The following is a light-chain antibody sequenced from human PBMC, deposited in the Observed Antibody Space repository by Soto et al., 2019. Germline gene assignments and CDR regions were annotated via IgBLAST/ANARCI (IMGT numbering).Light chain of an antibody. V-gene: IGLV1-44*01. CDR3: AAWDDSGV. CDR2: SNN. J-gene: IGLJ7*01. CDR1: SSNIGSNT. Sequence: QSVLTQPPSASGTPGQRVTISCSGSSSNIGSNTVNWYQQLPGTAPKLLIYSNNQWPSGVPDRFSGSKSGTSASLAISGLQSEDEADYYCAAWDDSGVFGGGTQLTVL.